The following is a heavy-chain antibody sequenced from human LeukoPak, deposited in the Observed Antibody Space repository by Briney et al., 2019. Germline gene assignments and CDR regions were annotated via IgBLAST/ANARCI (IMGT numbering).Heavy chain of an antibody. CDR1: GGSISSSSYY. D-gene: IGHD5-18*01. CDR2: IYYSGST. Sequence: SETLSLTCTVSGGSISSSSYYWGWIRQPPGKGLEWIGSIYYSGSTYYNPSLKSRVTISVDTSKNQFSLKLSSVTAADTAVYYCARDQVDTAMDTKSYYYYMDVWGKGTTVTVSS. CDR3: ARDQVDTAMDTKSYYYYMDV. J-gene: IGHJ6*03. V-gene: IGHV4-39*07.